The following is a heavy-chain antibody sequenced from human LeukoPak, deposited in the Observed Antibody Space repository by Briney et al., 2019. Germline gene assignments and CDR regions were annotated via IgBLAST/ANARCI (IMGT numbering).Heavy chain of an antibody. J-gene: IGHJ3*02. CDR2: IYYSGST. CDR3: ARKEYGDPSRAFPI. Sequence: SETLSLTCTVSGGSISSYYWNWIRQPPGKGLEWIGYIYYSGSTNYNPSLKSRVTISVDKSQNQFSLKLSSLTAEDTAVYYCARKEYGDPSRAFPIWGQGTVVTVSS. CDR1: GGSISSYY. D-gene: IGHD4-17*01. V-gene: IGHV4-59*03.